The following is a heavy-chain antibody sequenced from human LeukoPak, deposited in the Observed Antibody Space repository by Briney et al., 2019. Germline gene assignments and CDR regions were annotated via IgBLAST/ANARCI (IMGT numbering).Heavy chain of an antibody. CDR1: GFTFSNYW. D-gene: IGHD6-13*01. CDR2: GNTDGSST. Sequence: GGSLRLSCAASGFTFSNYWMHWVRQAPGKGLVLVSRGNTDGSSTNYADSVKGRFTISRDNAKNTLYLQMNSLRGEDTAVYYCARGKGWGGITTAGYGMDVWGQGATVTVSS. CDR3: ARGKGWGGITTAGYGMDV. V-gene: IGHV3-74*01. J-gene: IGHJ6*02.